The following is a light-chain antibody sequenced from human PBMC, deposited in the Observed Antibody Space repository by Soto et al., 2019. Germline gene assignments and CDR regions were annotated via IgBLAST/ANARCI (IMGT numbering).Light chain of an antibody. J-gene: IGKJ5*01. V-gene: IGKV3-11*01. CDR1: QSVSRN. CDR3: QQRNKRPIT. CDR2: DST. Sequence: EIVLTQSPATLSLSPWEGATLSCRASQSVSRNLAWYQQKPGQAPRLLIYDSTKGTTGIPTRFSGSGCGTDFTLIISRQEPDDSADYYWQQRNKRPITFGQGTRLEIK.